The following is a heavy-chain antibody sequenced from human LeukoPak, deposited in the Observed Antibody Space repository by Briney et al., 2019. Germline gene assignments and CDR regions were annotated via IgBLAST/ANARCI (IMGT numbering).Heavy chain of an antibody. CDR1: GFSFSSYS. V-gene: IGHV3-23*01. Sequence: GGSLRLSCAASGFSFSSYSMNWVREAPGKGLEGVSTISGRTDGPYYADSVKGRFTTSRDNSKNTMYLQINNVRAEDTAVYYCAKDPLGYGGHYFDNWGQGTRVTVSS. CDR2: ISGRTDGP. D-gene: IGHD4-23*01. J-gene: IGHJ4*02. CDR3: AKDPLGYGGHYFDN.